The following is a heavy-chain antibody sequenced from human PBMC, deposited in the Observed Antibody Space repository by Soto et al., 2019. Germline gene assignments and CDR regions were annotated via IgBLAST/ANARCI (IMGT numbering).Heavy chain of an antibody. V-gene: IGHV4-34*01. CDR3: ARLGYCSGTSCAKDY. J-gene: IGHJ4*02. CDR2: INHRGST. CDR1: GGSLSGYY. Sequence: SETLSLTCAVYGGSLSGYYWSWIRQPPGKGLEWIGEINHRGSTNYDPSLESRVTMSVDTSNNQFSLKLSSVTAADTAVYYCARLGYCSGTSCAKDYWGQGTLVTVSS. D-gene: IGHD2-2*01.